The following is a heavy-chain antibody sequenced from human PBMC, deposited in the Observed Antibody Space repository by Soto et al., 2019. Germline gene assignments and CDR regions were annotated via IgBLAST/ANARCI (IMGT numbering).Heavy chain of an antibody. Sequence: GESLKISCKGFGYTFTSYWIGWVRQMPGKGLEWMGIIYPGDSDTRYSPSFQGQVTLSADKSISTAYLQWSILRASDTAIYYCARHISDCGGDCPFDYWGQRALVTVSS. CDR3: ARHISDCGGDCPFDY. D-gene: IGHD2-21*02. J-gene: IGHJ4*02. CDR2: IYPGDSDT. V-gene: IGHV5-51*01. CDR1: GYTFTSYW.